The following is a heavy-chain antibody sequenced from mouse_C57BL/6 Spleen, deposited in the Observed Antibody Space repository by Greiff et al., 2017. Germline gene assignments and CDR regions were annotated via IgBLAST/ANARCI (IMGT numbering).Heavy chain of an antibody. Sequence: QVQLQQPGAELVKPGASVKLSCKASGYTFTSYWMQWVKQRPGQGLEWIGEIDPSDSYTNYNQKFKGQATLTVDTSSSTAYMQLSSLTSEDSAVYYCARRWEPFDYWGQGTTLTVSS. J-gene: IGHJ2*01. V-gene: IGHV1-50*01. CDR1: GYTFTSYW. D-gene: IGHD1-1*02. CDR2: IDPSDSYT. CDR3: ARRWEPFDY.